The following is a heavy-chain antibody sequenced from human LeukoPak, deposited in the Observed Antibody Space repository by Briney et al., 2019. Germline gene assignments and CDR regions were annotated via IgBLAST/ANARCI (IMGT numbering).Heavy chain of an antibody. CDR3: ARPSGYHIPVPGTVGDGVFWFDP. CDR2: IYPGDSNI. CDR1: GYSFTSFW. Sequence: GESLKISCHGSGYSFTSFWIGWVRQRPGKGLEWVGIIYPGDSNIRYSPSFQGQVTISADKSISTAYLQWSSLKASDTAMYYCARPSGYHIPVPGTVGDGVFWFDPWGQGTLVTVSS. J-gene: IGHJ5*02. D-gene: IGHD6-19*01. V-gene: IGHV5-51*01.